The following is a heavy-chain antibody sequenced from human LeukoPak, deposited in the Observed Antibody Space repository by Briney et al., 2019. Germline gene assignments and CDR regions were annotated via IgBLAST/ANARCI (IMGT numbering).Heavy chain of an antibody. Sequence: GASVKVSCKASGYTFTGYYMHWVRQAPGQGLEWMGWINPNSGGTNYAQKFQGRVTMTRDTSISTAYMELSRVRADDTAVYYCASSKTWIQLWFSFDYWGQGTLVTVSS. J-gene: IGHJ4*02. D-gene: IGHD5-18*01. CDR2: INPNSGGT. CDR1: GYTFTGYY. CDR3: ASSKTWIQLWFSFDY. V-gene: IGHV1-2*02.